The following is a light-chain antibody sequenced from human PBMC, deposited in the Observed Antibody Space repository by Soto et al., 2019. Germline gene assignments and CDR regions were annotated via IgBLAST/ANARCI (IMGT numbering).Light chain of an antibody. CDR2: GAS. V-gene: IGKV3-15*01. J-gene: IGKJ1*01. CDR3: QQYGHWRT. Sequence: EIMMTQSPANVSVFPGERATLSCRASQSIDSDLAWYQQKPGHVPRLLIYGASTRATGVPARLSGSGAGTEVTRTLIGLQSDDFAVYCCQQYGHWRTFGPGNKVEIK. CDR1: QSIDSD.